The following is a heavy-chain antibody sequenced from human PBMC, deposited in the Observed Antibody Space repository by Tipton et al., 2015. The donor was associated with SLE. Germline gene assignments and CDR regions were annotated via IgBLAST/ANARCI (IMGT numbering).Heavy chain of an antibody. CDR3: AGEPDY. CDR2: IHHDGGT. V-gene: IGHV4-38-2*02. Sequence: TLSLTCTVSGYSITSDNYWGWIRQPPGKGLEWIGSIHHDGGTYYNPSLKSRVTISVDTSKNQFSLKLSSVTAADTAVYYCAGEPDYWGQGTLVTVSS. CDR1: GYSITSDNY. J-gene: IGHJ4*02.